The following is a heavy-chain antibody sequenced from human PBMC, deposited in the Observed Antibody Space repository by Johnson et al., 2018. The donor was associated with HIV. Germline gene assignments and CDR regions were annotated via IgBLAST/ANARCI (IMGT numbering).Heavy chain of an antibody. D-gene: IGHD6-19*01. CDR2: IYTGGST. CDR1: GFTVSSNY. Sequence: LSCAASGFTVSSNYMSWVRQAPGKGLEWVSVIYTGGSTHYADSVKGRFTISRDNSTITLYLQMNSLRAEDTAVYYCARDYQWLVQDDAFDIWGQGTMVTVSS. V-gene: IGHV3-66*02. CDR3: ARDYQWLVQDDAFDI. J-gene: IGHJ3*02.